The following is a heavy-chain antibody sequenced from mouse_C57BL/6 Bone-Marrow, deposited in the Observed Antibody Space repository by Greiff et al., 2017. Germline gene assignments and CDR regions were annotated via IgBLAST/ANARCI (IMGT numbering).Heavy chain of an antibody. V-gene: IGHV1-64*01. D-gene: IGHD3-3*01. CDR3: ARSEEGPYYFDY. CDR2: IHPNSGST. CDR1: GYTFTSYW. J-gene: IGHJ2*01. Sequence: QVQLQQPGAELVKPGASVKLSCKASGYTFTSYWMHWVKQRPGQGLEWIGMIHPNSGSTNYNEKFKSKATLTVDKSSSTAYMQLSSLTSEDSAVYYCARSEEGPYYFDYWGQGTTLTVSS.